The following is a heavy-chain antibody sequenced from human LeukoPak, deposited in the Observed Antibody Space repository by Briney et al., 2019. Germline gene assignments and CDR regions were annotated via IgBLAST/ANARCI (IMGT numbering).Heavy chain of an antibody. J-gene: IGHJ4*02. CDR2: IRYDGSNK. Sequence: GGSLRLSCAASGFTFSSYGMHWVRQAPGKGLEWVAFIRYDGSNKYYADSVKGRFTISRDNSKNTLYLQMNSLRAEDTAVYYCAKGGGDVYSGSYYLDYWGQGTLVTVSS. D-gene: IGHD1-26*01. V-gene: IGHV3-30*02. CDR1: GFTFSSYG. CDR3: AKGGGDVYSGSYYLDY.